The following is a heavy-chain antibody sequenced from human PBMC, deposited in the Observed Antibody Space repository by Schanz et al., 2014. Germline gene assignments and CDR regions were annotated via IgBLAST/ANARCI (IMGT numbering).Heavy chain of an antibody. J-gene: IGHJ4*02. CDR1: GITFSSYS. V-gene: IGHV3-48*01. CDR2: ISSSSSTR. Sequence: EVQLVESGGGLIQPGGSLRLSCAASGITFSSYSMNWVRQAPGKGLEWVSYISSSSSTRYYADSVKGRFTISRDNAKNSLFLQMNSLRAEDTAVYYCARSRSGFYFDYWGQGTLVTVSS. CDR3: ARSRSGFYFDY. D-gene: IGHD1-26*01.